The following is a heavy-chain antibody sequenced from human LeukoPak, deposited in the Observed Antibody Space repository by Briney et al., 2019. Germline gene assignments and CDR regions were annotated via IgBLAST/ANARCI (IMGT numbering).Heavy chain of an antibody. V-gene: IGHV4-59*11. J-gene: IGHJ4*02. CDR2: IFHSGST. D-gene: IGHD3-10*01. CDR1: SASISGHY. Sequence: SETLSLTCSASSASISGHYWSWIRQPPGKGLEWIGYIFHSGSTNYNPSLNSRVTISVDTSKSQFSLKLSSVTAADTAVYYCARGGNRFGGFYFDYWGQGIQVIVCS. CDR3: ARGGNRFGGFYFDY.